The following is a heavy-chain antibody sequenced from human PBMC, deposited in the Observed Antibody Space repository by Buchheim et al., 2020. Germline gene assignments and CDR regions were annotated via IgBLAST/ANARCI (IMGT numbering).Heavy chain of an antibody. CDR2: ISWNSGSI. D-gene: IGHD3-9*01. CDR3: TKANYDILTGYSKNGMDV. V-gene: IGHV3-9*01. CDR1: GFTFDDYA. J-gene: IGHJ6*02. Sequence: EVQLVESGGGLVQPGRSLRLSCAASGFTFDDYAMHWVRQAPGKGLEWVSGISWNSGSIRYAASVKGRFIISRDNAKNYLYLQMNSLRVEDTALYYCTKANYDILTGYSKNGMDVWGQGTT.